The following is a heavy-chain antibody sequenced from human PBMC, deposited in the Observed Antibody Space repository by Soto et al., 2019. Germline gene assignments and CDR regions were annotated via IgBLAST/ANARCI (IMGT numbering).Heavy chain of an antibody. D-gene: IGHD1-26*01. J-gene: IGHJ3*02. CDR2: INSDGSST. CDR1: GFIFSSYW. Sequence: EVQLVESGGGLVQPGGSLRLSCAASGFIFSSYWMHWVRQGPGKGPVWVSRINSDGSSTIYADSVKGRFTISRDNAKNTVHLQMNSLRVEDTAVYYCARGSSGSYYRAFDIWGQGTTVTVSS. CDR3: ARGSSGSYYRAFDI. V-gene: IGHV3-74*01.